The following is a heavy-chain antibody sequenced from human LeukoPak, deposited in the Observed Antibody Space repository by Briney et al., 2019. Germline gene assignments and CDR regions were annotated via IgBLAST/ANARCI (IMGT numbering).Heavy chain of an antibody. CDR2: FYTSGTP. CDR3: ARVAVAGIGTSDY. J-gene: IGHJ4*02. CDR1: GGSISRGSYF. Sequence: PSETLSLTCTVSGGSISRGSYFWSWIRQPAGKGLEWIGRFYTSGTPNYNPSLKSRVTISVDTSRNQFSLKLSSVTAADTAVYYCARVAVAGIGTSDYWGQGTLVTVSS. D-gene: IGHD6-19*01. V-gene: IGHV4-61*02.